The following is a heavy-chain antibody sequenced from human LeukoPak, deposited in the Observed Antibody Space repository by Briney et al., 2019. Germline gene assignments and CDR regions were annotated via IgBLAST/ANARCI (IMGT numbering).Heavy chain of an antibody. CDR1: GFTVSSKY. D-gene: IGHD3-22*01. V-gene: IGHV3-53*01. J-gene: IGHJ6*03. Sequence: QPGGSLRLSCAASGFTVSSKYMTWVRQAPGKGLEWVSVIYRGGNTYYADSVKGRFTISRDNAKNSVYLHMNSLRAEDTALYYCARLSAYYYGSFFYYYMDVWGKGTTVTVSS. CDR3: ARLSAYYYGSFFYYYMDV. CDR2: IYRGGNT.